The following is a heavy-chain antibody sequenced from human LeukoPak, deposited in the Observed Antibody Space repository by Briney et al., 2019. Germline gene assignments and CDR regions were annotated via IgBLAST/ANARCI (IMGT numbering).Heavy chain of an antibody. Sequence: SETLSLTCTVSGGSISSSSYYWGWIRQPPGKGLEWIGSIYYSGSTYYNPSLKSRVTISVDTSKNQFSLKLSSVTAADTAVYYCARVLGWELLYDAFDIWGQGTMVTVSS. V-gene: IGHV4-39*07. CDR2: IYYSGST. D-gene: IGHD1-26*01. CDR1: GGSISSSSYY. J-gene: IGHJ3*02. CDR3: ARVLGWELLYDAFDI.